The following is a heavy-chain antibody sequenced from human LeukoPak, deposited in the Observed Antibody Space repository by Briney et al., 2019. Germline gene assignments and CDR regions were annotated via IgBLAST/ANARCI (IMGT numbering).Heavy chain of an antibody. CDR1: GYTFTSYD. Sequence: ASVKVSFKASGYTFTSYDINWVRQATGQGVEGMGWMNPNSGNTGYTQKFQGRVTITRNTSISTAYMELSSLRSEDTAVYYCARGGYDSSGYYGYYFDYWGQGTLVTVSS. V-gene: IGHV1-8*01. D-gene: IGHD3-22*01. CDR3: ARGGYDSSGYYGYYFDY. J-gene: IGHJ4*02. CDR2: MNPNSGNT.